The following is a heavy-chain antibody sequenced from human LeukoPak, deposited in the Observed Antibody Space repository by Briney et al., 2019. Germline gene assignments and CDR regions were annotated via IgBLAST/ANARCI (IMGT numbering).Heavy chain of an antibody. V-gene: IGHV3-33*01. CDR2: IWYDGNNK. CDR3: ARDRRGEKDFDV. J-gene: IGHJ3*01. Sequence: GRSLRLSCAASGFTFSSYGMHWVRQAPGKGLEWVAIIWYDGNNKYYADSVKGRFTISRDNSKNTVYLQMDNLRPEDTAVYYCARDRRGEKDFDVWGPGTMVTVSS. CDR1: GFTFSSYG.